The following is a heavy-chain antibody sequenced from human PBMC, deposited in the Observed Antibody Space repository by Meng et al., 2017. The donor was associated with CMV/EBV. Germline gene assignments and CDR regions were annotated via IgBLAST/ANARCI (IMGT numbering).Heavy chain of an antibody. D-gene: IGHD5-24*01. Sequence: GSLRLSCAVYGGSFSGYYWSWIRQPPGKGLEWIGEINHSGSTNYNPSLKSRVTISVDTSKNQFSLKLSSVTAADTAVYYCARGPRMATIDYFDYWGRGTLVTVSS. J-gene: IGHJ4*02. V-gene: IGHV4-34*01. CDR3: ARGPRMATIDYFDY. CDR1: GGSFSGYY. CDR2: INHSGST.